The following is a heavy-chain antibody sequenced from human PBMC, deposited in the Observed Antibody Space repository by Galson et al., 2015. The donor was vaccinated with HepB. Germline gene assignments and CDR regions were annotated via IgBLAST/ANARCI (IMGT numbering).Heavy chain of an antibody. CDR1: GDSVSSNSSL. Sequence: CALSGDSVSSNSSLWNWIRQSPSRGLEWLGRTYYRSKWNNDYAVSVKRRISITSDTSKNHFSLQLNSVTPEDTAVYFCARVLRLRKGYKSPFDYWGQGTLVTGSS. J-gene: IGHJ4*02. D-gene: IGHD5-24*01. V-gene: IGHV6-1*01. CDR2: TYYRSKWNN. CDR3: ARVLRLRKGYKSPFDY.